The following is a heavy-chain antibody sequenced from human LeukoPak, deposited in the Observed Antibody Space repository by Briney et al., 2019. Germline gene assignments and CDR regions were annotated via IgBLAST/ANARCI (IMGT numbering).Heavy chain of an antibody. D-gene: IGHD6-13*01. CDR3: AKGKTAAAGSRGPYFDY. CDR1: GFTFSSYS. V-gene: IGHV3-23*01. CDR2: ISGSGGST. Sequence: PGGSLRLSCAASGFTFSSYSMNWVRQAPGKGLEWVSAISGSGGSTYYADSVKGRFTISRDNSKNTLYLQMNSLKAEDTAVYYCAKGKTAAAGSRGPYFDYWGQGTLVTVSS. J-gene: IGHJ4*02.